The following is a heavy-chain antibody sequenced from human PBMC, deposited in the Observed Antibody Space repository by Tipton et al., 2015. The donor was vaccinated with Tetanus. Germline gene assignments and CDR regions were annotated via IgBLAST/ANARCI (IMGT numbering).Heavy chain of an antibody. CDR1: GGSISNYY. J-gene: IGHJ5*02. V-gene: IGHV4-59*01. Sequence: TLSLTCTVSGGSISNYYWNWIRQSPGKGLEWLGNIYYSGDTDYNPSLQSRATISLDTAKNHFSLRLSSVTAADTAVYYCARVRAILRRTLSGLYWLDPWGQGILVTVSS. CDR2: IYYSGDT. CDR3: ARVRAILRRTLSGLYWLDP. D-gene: IGHD3-16*01.